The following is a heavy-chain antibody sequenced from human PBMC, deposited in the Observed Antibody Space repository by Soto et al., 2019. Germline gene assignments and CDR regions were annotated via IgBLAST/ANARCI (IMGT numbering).Heavy chain of an antibody. CDR2: IYYSGST. J-gene: IGHJ4*01. Sequence: SETLSLTCTVSGGSISSSSYYWGWIRQPPGKGLEWIGSIYYSGSTYYNPSLKSRVTISVDTPKNQFSLTLSSVTAADTALYYCARLYIVVVPAAIDYWGHRTLVTVSS. V-gene: IGHV4-39*01. CDR1: GGSISSSSYY. CDR3: ARLYIVVVPAAIDY. D-gene: IGHD2-2*01.